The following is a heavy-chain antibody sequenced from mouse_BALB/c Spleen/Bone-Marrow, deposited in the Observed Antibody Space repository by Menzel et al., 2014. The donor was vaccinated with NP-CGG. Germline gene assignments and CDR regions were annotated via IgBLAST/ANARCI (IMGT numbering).Heavy chain of an antibody. J-gene: IGHJ2*01. CDR2: IYPGDDDT. Sequence: QVHVKQSGAELVRPGSSVKISCKASGYAFSLYWVNWVKQRPGQGLEWIGQIYPGDDDTDYNGKFKGKATLTADRSSSTAYMQLGSLTSEDSAVYFCARGGISIDYWGHGTTLTVSS. CDR3: ARGGISIDY. V-gene: IGHV1-80*01. CDR1: GYAFSLYW.